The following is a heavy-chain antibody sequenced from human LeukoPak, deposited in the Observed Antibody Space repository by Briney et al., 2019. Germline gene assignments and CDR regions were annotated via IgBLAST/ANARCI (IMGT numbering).Heavy chain of an antibody. D-gene: IGHD3-10*01. V-gene: IGHV1-2*02. Sequence: ASVKVSCKASVYTFTGYYLHWVRPAPGQGVGWMGWINPNNGGTHFGQSFQGRVTVTRDTSISTAYMDLSGLRSDDTAVYYCAREHPAGNYLRDPYSFDYWGQGTLVTVSS. CDR2: INPNNGGT. J-gene: IGHJ4*02. CDR1: VYTFTGYY. CDR3: AREHPAGNYLRDPYSFDY.